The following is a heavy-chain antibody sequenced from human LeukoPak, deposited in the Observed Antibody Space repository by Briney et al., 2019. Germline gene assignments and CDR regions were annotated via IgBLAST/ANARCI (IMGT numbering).Heavy chain of an antibody. Sequence: PSETLSLTCTVSGGSISSSSYYWGWIRQPPGKGLEWIGSIYYSGSTYYNPSLKSRVTISVDTSKNQFSLKLSSVTAADTAVYYCARLFGNSDFDYWSQGTLVTVSS. J-gene: IGHJ4*02. V-gene: IGHV4-39*01. CDR3: ARLFGNSDFDY. D-gene: IGHD4-23*01. CDR1: GGSISSSSYY. CDR2: IYYSGST.